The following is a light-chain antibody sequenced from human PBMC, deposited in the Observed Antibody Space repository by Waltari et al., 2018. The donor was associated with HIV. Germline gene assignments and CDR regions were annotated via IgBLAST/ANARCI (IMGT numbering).Light chain of an antibody. CDR1: SSDIGTYNL. Sequence: QSALTQSASVSASPGQSITISCTGSSSDIGTYNLVSWFQQHPGKAPRLLIYAFKNRPAGVSPRFSGSKSGNTASLTISGLQASDEADYHCCAYAGFSTYLFGPGTKVTVL. V-gene: IGLV2-23*02. CDR3: CAYAGFSTYL. J-gene: IGLJ1*01. CDR2: AFK.